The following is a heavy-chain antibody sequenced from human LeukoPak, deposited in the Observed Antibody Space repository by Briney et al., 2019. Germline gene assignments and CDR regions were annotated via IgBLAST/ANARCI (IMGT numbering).Heavy chain of an antibody. CDR3: ARELRNYYDSSGPS. CDR2: IIPIFGTA. D-gene: IGHD3-22*01. CDR1: GGTFSSSA. V-gene: IGHV1-69*05. J-gene: IGHJ5*02. Sequence: SVKVSCKASGGTFSSSAISWVRQAPGQGLEWMGGIIPIFGTANYAQKFQGRVTITTDESTSTAYMELSSLRSEDTAVYYCARELRNYYDSSGPSWGQGTLVTVSS.